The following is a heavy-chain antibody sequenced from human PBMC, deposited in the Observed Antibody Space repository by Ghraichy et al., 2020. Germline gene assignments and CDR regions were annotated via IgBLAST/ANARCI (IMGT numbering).Heavy chain of an antibody. Sequence: SETLSLTCTVSGGSISSYYWSWIRQPPGKGLEWIGYIYYSGSTNYNPSLKSRVTIPVDTSKNQFSLKLSSVTAADTAVYYCARPIYNGDYRGTFDIWGQVTMVTVSS. V-gene: IGHV4-59*01. J-gene: IGHJ3*02. CDR3: ARPIYNGDYRGTFDI. D-gene: IGHD4-17*01. CDR2: IYYSGST. CDR1: GGSISSYY.